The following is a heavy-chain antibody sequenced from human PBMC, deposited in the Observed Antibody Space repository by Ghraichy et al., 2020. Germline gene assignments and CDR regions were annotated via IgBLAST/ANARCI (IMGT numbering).Heavy chain of an antibody. D-gene: IGHD3-3*01. V-gene: IGHV4-30-2*01. Sequence: SETLSLTCAVSGGSISSGGYSWSWIRQPPGKGLEWIGYIYHSGSTYYNPSLKSRVTISVDRSKNQFSLKLSPVTAADTAVYYCARVKLRLYDFWSGLNWFDPWGQGTLVTVSS. CDR2: IYHSGST. CDR3: ARVKLRLYDFWSGLNWFDP. CDR1: GGSISSGGYS. J-gene: IGHJ5*02.